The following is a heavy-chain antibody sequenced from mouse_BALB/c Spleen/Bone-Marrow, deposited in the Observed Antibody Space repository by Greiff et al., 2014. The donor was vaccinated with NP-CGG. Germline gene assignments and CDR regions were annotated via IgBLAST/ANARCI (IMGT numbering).Heavy chain of an antibody. CDR2: ISSGGGNT. CDR3: ARYGSGTFAY. D-gene: IGHD3-1*01. V-gene: IGHV5-9*03. Sequence: EVKLQESGGGLVKPGGSLKLSCAASGFTFSSYTMSWVRQTPEKRLEWVATISSGGGNTYYPDSVKGRFTISRDNAKNNLYLQMSSLRSEDTALYYWARYGSGTFAYWGQGTLVTVSA. J-gene: IGHJ3*01. CDR1: GFTFSSYT.